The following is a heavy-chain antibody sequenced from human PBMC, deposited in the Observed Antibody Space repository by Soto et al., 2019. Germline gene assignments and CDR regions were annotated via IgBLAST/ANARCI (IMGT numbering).Heavy chain of an antibody. J-gene: IGHJ4*02. V-gene: IGHV1-2*04. D-gene: IGHD6-6*01. CDR2: INPNSGGT. Sequence: APVKVSCKASGYTFTGYYMHWVRQAPGQGLEWMGWINPNSGGTNYAQKFQGWVTMTRDTSISTAYMELSRLRSDDTAVYYCARGGSIAARPGDYWGQGTLVTVSS. CDR1: GYTFTGYY. CDR3: ARGGSIAARPGDY.